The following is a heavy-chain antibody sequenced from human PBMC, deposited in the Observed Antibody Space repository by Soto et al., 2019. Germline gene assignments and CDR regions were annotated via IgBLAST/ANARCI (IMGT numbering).Heavy chain of an antibody. J-gene: IGHJ4*02. D-gene: IGHD1-26*01. CDR3: TRDPYGGSRYYFDS. V-gene: IGHV3-33*01. CDR1: GFTFTNYG. Sequence: QVQLVESGGGVVQPGRSLRLSCAASGFTFTNYGMHWARQAPGKGLEWVAVIWYDGSNKYYADSVKGRFTISKDNSQNTLYLQMNNLRAEDTAMYYCTRDPYGGSRYYFDSWGQGTLVTVSS. CDR2: IWYDGSNK.